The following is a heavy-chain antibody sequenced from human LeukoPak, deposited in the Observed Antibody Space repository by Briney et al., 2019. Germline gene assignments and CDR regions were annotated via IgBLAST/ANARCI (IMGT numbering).Heavy chain of an antibody. J-gene: IGHJ4*02. V-gene: IGHV3-21*04. D-gene: IGHD3-22*01. CDR3: AKENWGYNWKYDSSGSGINY. Sequence: GRSLRLSCAASGFTFNTYNMNWVRQAPGKGLEWVSSISSSSSYIYYADSVKGRFTISRDNAKNSLYLQMNSLRAEDTAIYYCAKENWGYNWKYDSSGSGINYWGQGTLVTFSS. CDR2: ISSSSSYI. CDR1: GFTFNTYN.